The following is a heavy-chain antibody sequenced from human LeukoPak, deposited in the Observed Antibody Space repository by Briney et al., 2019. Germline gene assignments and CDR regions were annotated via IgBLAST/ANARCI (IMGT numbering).Heavy chain of an antibody. D-gene: IGHD2-2*02. CDR1: GYTLTDYY. Sequence: GASVKVSCKASGYTLTDYYMHWVRQAPGQGLEWMGIINPSGGSTNYAQKLQGRVTMTTDTSTSTAYMELRSLRSDDTAVYYCARACTSCYTGNAFDIWSQGTMVTVSS. CDR2: INPSGGST. J-gene: IGHJ3*02. CDR3: ARACTSCYTGNAFDI. V-gene: IGHV1-46*01.